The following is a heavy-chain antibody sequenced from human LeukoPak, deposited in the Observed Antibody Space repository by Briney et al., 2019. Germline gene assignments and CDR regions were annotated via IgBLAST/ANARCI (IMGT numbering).Heavy chain of an antibody. CDR3: AREGGRLRYFDWLPRPGPDY. CDR1: GYTFTSYY. CDR2: INPSGGST. D-gene: IGHD3-9*01. Sequence: GASVKASCKASGYTFTSYYMHWVRQAPGQGLEWMGIINPSGGSTSYAQKFQGRVTMTRDTSTSTVYMELSSLRSEDTAVYYCAREGGRLRYFDWLPRPGPDYWGQGTLVTVSS. V-gene: IGHV1-46*01. J-gene: IGHJ4*02.